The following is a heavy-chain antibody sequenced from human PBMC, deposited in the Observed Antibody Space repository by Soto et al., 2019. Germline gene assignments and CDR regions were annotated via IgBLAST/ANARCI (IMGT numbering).Heavy chain of an antibody. D-gene: IGHD3-9*01. V-gene: IGHV1-3*01. CDR2: INAGNGNT. Sequence: ASVKVSCKASGYTFTSYAMNWVRQAPGQRLEGMGWINAGNGNTKYSEKFQGRVTITRDTSASTAYMELSSLRSEDTAVYYCARNYDILTGYSEGSLDVWGQGTTVTVSS. CDR3: ARNYDILTGYSEGSLDV. J-gene: IGHJ6*02. CDR1: GYTFTSYA.